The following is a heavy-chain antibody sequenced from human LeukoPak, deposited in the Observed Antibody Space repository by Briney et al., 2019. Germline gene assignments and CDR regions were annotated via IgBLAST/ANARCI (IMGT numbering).Heavy chain of an antibody. CDR2: ISWDGGST. Sequence: GGSLRLSCAASGFTFDDYAMHWVRQAPGKGLEWVSLISWDGGSTYYADSVKGRFTISRDKSKNSLYLQMNSLRAEDTALYYCAKDASGPLAYWGQGTLVTVSS. CDR1: GFTFDDYA. J-gene: IGHJ4*02. D-gene: IGHD1-26*01. CDR3: AKDASGPLAY. V-gene: IGHV3-43D*04.